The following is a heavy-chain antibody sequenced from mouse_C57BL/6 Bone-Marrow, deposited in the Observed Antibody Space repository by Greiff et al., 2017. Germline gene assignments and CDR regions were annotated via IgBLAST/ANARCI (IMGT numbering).Heavy chain of an antibody. Sequence: QVQLQQPGAELVKPGASVKMSCKASGYTFTSYWITWVKQRPGQGLEWIGDIYPTSGRTNYNEKFKSKAILTVDPSSNTAYMQLSSLTSEDSAVFYCGRRGQLGRSFDYWGQGTTLTVSS. CDR3: GRRGQLGRSFDY. CDR1: GYTFTSYW. D-gene: IGHD4-1*02. J-gene: IGHJ2*01. CDR2: IYPTSGRT. V-gene: IGHV1-55*01.